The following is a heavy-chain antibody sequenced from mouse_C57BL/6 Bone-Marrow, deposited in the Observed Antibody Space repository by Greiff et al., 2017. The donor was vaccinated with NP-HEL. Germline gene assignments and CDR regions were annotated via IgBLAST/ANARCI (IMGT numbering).Heavy chain of an antibody. J-gene: IGHJ1*03. CDR1: GYSFTGYY. CDR3: ARRGYWYFDV. V-gene: IGHV1-42*01. Sequence: VQLKQSGPELVKPGASVKISCTASGYSFTGYYMNWVKQSPEKSLEWIGEINPSTGGTTYNQKFKGKATLTVDKSASTAYMQRKSLTSEVSAVYYCARRGYWYFDVWGTGTTVTVSS. CDR2: INPSTGGT.